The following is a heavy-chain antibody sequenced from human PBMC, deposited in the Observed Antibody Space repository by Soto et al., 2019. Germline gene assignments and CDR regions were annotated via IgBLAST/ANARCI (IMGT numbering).Heavy chain of an antibody. CDR2: ISYDGSNK. Sequence: QVQLVESGGGVVQPGRSLRLSCAASGFTFSSYGMHWVRQAPGKGLEWVAAISYDGSNKYYADSVKGRFTISRDNSKNTLYLQMNSLRAEDTAVYYCAKDVVVDYYYYGMDVWGQGTTVTVSS. CDR3: AKDVVVDYYYYGMDV. D-gene: IGHD2-15*01. CDR1: GFTFSSYG. J-gene: IGHJ6*02. V-gene: IGHV3-30*18.